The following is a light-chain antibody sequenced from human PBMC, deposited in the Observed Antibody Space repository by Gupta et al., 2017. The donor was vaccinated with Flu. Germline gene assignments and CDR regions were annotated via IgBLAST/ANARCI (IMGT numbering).Light chain of an antibody. J-gene: IGKJ4*01. CDR3: QRLTSHLT. CDR1: QDINSS. Sequence: DIQLTQSPSFLSASVGDRVTITCRASQDINSSLAWYQQKPGKAPKLLIYAASTLQSGVPSRFWGRGSGAALTLTSSSLQPEDFASYYLQRLTSHLTLGAWTKVEI. V-gene: IGKV1-9*01. CDR2: AAS.